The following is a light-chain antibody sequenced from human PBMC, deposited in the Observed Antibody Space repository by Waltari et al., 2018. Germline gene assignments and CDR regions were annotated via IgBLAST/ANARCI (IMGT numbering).Light chain of an antibody. J-gene: IGLJ3*02. CDR2: QDN. CDR3: QAWDSTTRV. V-gene: IGLV3-1*01. Sequence: SYELTQPPSVSVSPGQTASIPCSGDHLGAKYACWYQQKPGQSPVLVIYQDNKRPPGIPERFSGSNSGNTATLTISGTQALDEADYYCQAWDSTTRVFGGGTKLTVI. CDR1: HLGAKY.